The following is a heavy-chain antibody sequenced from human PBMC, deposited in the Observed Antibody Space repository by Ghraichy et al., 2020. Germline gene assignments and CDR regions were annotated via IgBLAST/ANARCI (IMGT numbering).Heavy chain of an antibody. V-gene: IGHV1-18*04. Sequence: ASVKVSCKASGYTFTSYGISWVRQAPGQGLEWMGWISAYNGNTNYAQKLQGRVTMTTATSTSTAYMELRSLRSDDTAVYYFAREGVVGATSYGMDVWGQGTTVTVSS. J-gene: IGHJ6*02. D-gene: IGHD1-26*01. CDR1: GYTFTSYG. CDR3: AREGVVGATSYGMDV. CDR2: ISAYNGNT.